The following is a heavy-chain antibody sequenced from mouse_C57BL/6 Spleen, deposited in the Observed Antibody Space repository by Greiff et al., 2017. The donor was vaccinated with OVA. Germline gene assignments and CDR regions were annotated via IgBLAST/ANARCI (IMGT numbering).Heavy chain of an antibody. CDR3: ARYYGSSRVYFDY. V-gene: IGHV1-66*01. CDR1: GYSFTSYY. J-gene: IGHJ2*01. D-gene: IGHD1-1*01. CDR2: IYPGSGNT. Sequence: QVQLQQSGPELVKPGASVKISCKASGYSFTSYYIHWVKQRPGQGLEWIGWIYPGSGNTKYNEKFKGKATLTADTSSSTAYMQLSSLTSEDSAVYYCARYYGSSRVYFDYWGQGTTLTVSS.